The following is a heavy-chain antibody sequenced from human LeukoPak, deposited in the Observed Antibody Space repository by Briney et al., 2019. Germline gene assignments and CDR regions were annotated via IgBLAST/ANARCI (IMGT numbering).Heavy chain of an antibody. CDR2: INHSGST. Sequence: AETLSLTCAVYGGSFSGYYWSWIRQPPGKGLEWIGEINHSGSTNYNPSLKSRVTISVDTSKNQFSLKLSSVTAADTAVYYCARAGCYYYYMDVWGKGTTVTVSS. V-gene: IGHV4-34*01. CDR1: GGSFSGYY. CDR3: ARAGCYYYYMDV. J-gene: IGHJ6*03.